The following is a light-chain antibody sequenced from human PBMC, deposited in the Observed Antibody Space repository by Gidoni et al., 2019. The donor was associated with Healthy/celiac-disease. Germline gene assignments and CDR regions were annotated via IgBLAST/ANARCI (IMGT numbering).Light chain of an antibody. Sequence: DIQMTQSPSSLSASVGDRVTSTGRASQTISSYLNWYQQKPGKAPQLLIYAASSLQSGVPSRFSGSGSGPDFTLTISRLQPEDFATYYCQQSYSTLGLTFGGGTQVEIK. CDR2: AAS. CDR1: QTISSY. V-gene: IGKV1-39*01. CDR3: QQSYSTLGLT. J-gene: IGKJ4*01.